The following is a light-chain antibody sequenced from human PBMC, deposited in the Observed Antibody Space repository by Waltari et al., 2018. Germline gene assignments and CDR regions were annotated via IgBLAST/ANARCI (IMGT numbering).Light chain of an antibody. V-gene: IGKV1-39*01. CDR1: QSISSY. CDR2: AAS. Sequence: DIQMTQSPSSLSASVGDRVTITCRASQSISSYLNWYQQKPGKAPKLLIYAASSLQSGDPSRFSGSGSGTDFTLTISSLQPEDFATYYCQQSYSTRLLTFGGGTKVEIK. CDR3: QQSYSTRLLT. J-gene: IGKJ4*01.